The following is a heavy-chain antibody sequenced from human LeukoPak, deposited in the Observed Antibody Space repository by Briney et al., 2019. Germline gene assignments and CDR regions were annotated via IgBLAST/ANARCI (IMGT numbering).Heavy chain of an antibody. V-gene: IGHV3-21*01. D-gene: IGHD3-3*01. CDR1: GFTFSSYS. J-gene: IGHJ3*02. CDR2: ISSSSSYI. CDR3: ARDPQRITIFGVANDAFDI. Sequence: GGSLRLSCAASGFTFSSYSMNWVRQAPGKGLEWVSSISSSSSYIYYADSVKGRFTISRDNAKNSLYLQMNSLRAEDTAVYYCARDPQRITIFGVANDAFDIWGQGTMVTVSS.